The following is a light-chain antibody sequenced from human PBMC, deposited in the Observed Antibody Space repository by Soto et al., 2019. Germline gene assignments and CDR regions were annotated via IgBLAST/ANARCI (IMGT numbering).Light chain of an antibody. V-gene: IGLV1-51*01. CDR3: GTWANSLSGYV. CDR2: DNN. CDR1: SSNIRNNY. J-gene: IGLJ1*01. Sequence: QCVLTQPPSVCAAPGQKVTISCSGSSSNIRNNYVSWYQKLAGTAPKLLIYDNNKRPSGIPDRFAGTKSGTSATLGITGLQTGDEADYYCGTWANSLSGYVFGTGTQLTVL.